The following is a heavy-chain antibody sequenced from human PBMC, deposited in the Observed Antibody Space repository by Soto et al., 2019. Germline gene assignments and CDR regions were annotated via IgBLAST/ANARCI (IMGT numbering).Heavy chain of an antibody. CDR2: IYHSGST. V-gene: IGHV4-4*02. CDR1: GGSISSSNW. J-gene: IGHJ6*02. Sequence: PSETLSLTCAVSGGSISSSNWWSWVRQPPGKGLEWIGEIYHSGSTNYNPSLKSRVTISVDKSKNQFSLKLSSVTAADTAVYYCARAQVRRTAVAATRTYYYGMDVWGQGTTVTVSS. CDR3: ARAQVRRTAVAATRTYYYGMDV. D-gene: IGHD6-19*01.